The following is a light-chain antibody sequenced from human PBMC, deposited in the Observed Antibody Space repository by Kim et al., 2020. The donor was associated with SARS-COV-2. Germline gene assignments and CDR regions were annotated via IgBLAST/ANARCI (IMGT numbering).Light chain of an antibody. CDR3: QVWDSSTGV. CDR1: NIGSKN. V-gene: IGLV3-9*01. CDR2: RDS. J-gene: IGLJ3*02. Sequence: VAMGKTGIIHGGGNNIGSKNVHWYQQKPGQAPVLVIYRDSNRPSGIPERFSGSNSGNTATLTISRAQAGDEADYYCQVWDSSTGVFGGGTQLTVL.